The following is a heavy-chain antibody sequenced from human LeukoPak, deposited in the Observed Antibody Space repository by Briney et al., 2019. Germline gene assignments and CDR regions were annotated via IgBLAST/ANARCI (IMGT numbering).Heavy chain of an antibody. V-gene: IGHV3-21*01. J-gene: IGHJ4*02. CDR1: GFTFISYS. CDR3: ARGTVTRFDY. Sequence: GGSLRLSCAASGFTFISYSMNWVRQAPGKGLEWVSPISSSSSYIYYADSLKGRFTISRDNAKNSLYLQLNSLRAEDTAVYYCARGTVTRFDYWGQGTLVTVSS. D-gene: IGHD4-17*01. CDR2: ISSSSSYI.